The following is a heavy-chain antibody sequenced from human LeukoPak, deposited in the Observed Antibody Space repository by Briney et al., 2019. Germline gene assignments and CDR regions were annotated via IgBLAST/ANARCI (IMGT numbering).Heavy chain of an antibody. J-gene: IGHJ4*02. CDR3: VRKGPSYGDSNFDY. V-gene: IGHV5-51*01. D-gene: IGHD4-17*01. CDR1: GYSFTSYW. Sequence: MAGESLKISCKGSGYSFTSYWIGWVRQMPEKGLEWMGIIYPGDPDTRYSPSFQGQVTISADKSISTAYLQWSSLKASDTAMYYCVRKGPSYGDSNFDYWGQGTLVTVSS. CDR2: IYPGDPDT.